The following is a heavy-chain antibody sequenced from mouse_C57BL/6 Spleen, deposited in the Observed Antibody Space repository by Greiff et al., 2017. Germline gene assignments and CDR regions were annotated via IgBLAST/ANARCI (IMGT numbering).Heavy chain of an antibody. CDR3: TTEGVGSSGYFDY. J-gene: IGHJ2*01. V-gene: IGHV14-4*01. CDR2: IDPENGDT. CDR1: GFNIKDDY. Sequence: EVKLVESGAELVRPGASVKLSCTASGFNIKDDYMHWVKQRPEQGLEWIGWIDPENGDTEYASKFQGKATITADTSSNTAYLQLSSLTSEDTAVYYCTTEGVGSSGYFDYWGQGTTLTVSS. D-gene: IGHD3-2*02.